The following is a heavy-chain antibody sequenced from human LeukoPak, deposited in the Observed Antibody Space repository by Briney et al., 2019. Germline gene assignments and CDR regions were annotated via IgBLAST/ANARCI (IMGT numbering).Heavy chain of an antibody. CDR1: GGSISSYY. V-gene: IGHV4-59*01. J-gene: IGHJ5*02. Sequence: SQTLSLTCTVSGGSISSYYWSWIRQPPGKELEWIGYVYHTGSTNCNPSLKSRVTISVDTSKNEFSLKMTSVTAADTAVYYCARGFASGWYSRYDPWGQGTLVTVSS. CDR2: VYHTGST. D-gene: IGHD6-19*01. CDR3: ARGFASGWYSRYDP.